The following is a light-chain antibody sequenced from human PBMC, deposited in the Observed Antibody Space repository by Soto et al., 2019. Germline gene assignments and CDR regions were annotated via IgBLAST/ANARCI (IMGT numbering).Light chain of an antibody. J-gene: IGKJ5*01. CDR1: QSVSNS. V-gene: IGKV3-11*01. Sequence: EIVLTQSPATLSLSPGERATLSCRASQSVSNSLAWYQQKPGQAPRLLIYDTSNRATGIPARFSGSGSGTDFTLTISSLEPEDVAVYYCQQRNDGITFGQGTRLEIK. CDR3: QQRNDGIT. CDR2: DTS.